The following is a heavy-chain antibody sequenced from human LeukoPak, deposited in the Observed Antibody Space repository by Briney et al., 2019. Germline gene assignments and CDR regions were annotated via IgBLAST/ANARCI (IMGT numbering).Heavy chain of an antibody. D-gene: IGHD3-10*01. CDR3: ARSSSGSGSYYPYYYYYGMDV. J-gene: IGHJ6*02. CDR1: DGSIINNNHY. V-gene: IGHV4-39*07. CDR2: INHSGST. Sequence: PSETLSLTCTVSDGSIINNNHYWGWTRQPPGKGLEWIGEINHSGSTNYNPSLKSRVTISVDTSKNQFSLKLSSVTAADTAVYYCARSSSGSGSYYPYYYYYGMDVWGQGTTVTVSS.